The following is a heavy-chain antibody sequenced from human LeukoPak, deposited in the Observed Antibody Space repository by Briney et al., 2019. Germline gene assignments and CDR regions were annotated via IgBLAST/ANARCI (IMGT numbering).Heavy chain of an antibody. CDR3: ARDLNYGDYADY. CDR2: ISGSSSYK. D-gene: IGHD4-17*01. J-gene: IGHJ4*02. Sequence: GGSLRLSCAASGFTFSSYSMNWVRQAPGKGLEWVSFISGSSSYKYYADSVKGRFTISRDNAKNSLYLQMNSLRAEDTAVYYCARDLNYGDYADYWGQGTLVTVSS. CDR1: GFTFSSYS. V-gene: IGHV3-21*01.